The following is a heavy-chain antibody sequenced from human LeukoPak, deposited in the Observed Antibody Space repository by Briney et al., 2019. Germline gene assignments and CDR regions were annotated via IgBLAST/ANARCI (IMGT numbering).Heavy chain of an antibody. CDR2: IYYSGST. CDR3: ARGRGRLLAPFDY. V-gene: IGHV4-61*08. J-gene: IGHJ4*02. D-gene: IGHD1-26*01. CDR1: GGSISSGDYY. Sequence: SETLSLTCTVSGGSISSGDYYWSWIRQPPGKGLEWIGYIYYSGSTNYNPSLKSRVTISVDTSKNQFSLKLSSVTAADTAVYYCARGRGRLLAPFDYWGQGTLVTVSS.